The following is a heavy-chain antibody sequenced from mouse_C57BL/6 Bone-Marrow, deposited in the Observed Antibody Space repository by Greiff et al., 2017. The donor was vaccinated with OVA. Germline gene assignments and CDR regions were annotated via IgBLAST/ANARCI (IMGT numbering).Heavy chain of an antibody. CDR1: GYSITSGYY. CDR2: ISYDGSN. D-gene: IGHD4-1*01. Sequence: ESGPGLVKPSQSLSLTCSVTGYSITSGYYWNWIRQFPGNKLEWMGYISYDGSNNYNPSLKNRISITRDTSKNQFFLKLNSVTTEDTATYYCARGGTGTGYYFDYWGQGTTLTVSS. CDR3: ARGGTGTGYYFDY. J-gene: IGHJ2*01. V-gene: IGHV3-6*01.